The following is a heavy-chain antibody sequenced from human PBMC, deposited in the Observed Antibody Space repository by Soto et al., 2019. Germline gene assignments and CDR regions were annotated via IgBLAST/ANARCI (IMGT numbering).Heavy chain of an antibody. Sequence: GGSLRLSCAASGFTFSSYSMNWVRQAPGKGLEWVSYISSSSSTIYYADSVKGRFTISRDNAKNSLYLQMNSLRDEDTAVYYCARDPPYCGGDCSPPFKSAFQHWRQGTLVTVSS. D-gene: IGHD2-21*02. CDR2: ISSSSSTI. CDR1: GFTFSSYS. CDR3: ARDPPYCGGDCSPPFKSAFQH. V-gene: IGHV3-48*02. J-gene: IGHJ1*01.